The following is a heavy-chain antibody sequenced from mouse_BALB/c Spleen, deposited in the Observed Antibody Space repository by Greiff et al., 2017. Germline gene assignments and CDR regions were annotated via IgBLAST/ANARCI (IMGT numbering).Heavy chain of an antibody. J-gene: IGHJ4*01. CDR1: GFTFSSFG. V-gene: IGHV5-17*02. CDR2: ISSGSSTI. D-gene: IGHD2-4*01. Sequence: EVKVVESGGGLVKPGGSLKLSCAASGFTFSSFGMHWVRQAPEKGLEWVAYISSGSSTIYYADTVKGRFTISRDNPKNTLFLQMTSLRSEDTAMYYCARSRDYDVRYAMDYWGQGTSVTVSS. CDR3: ARSRDYDVRYAMDY.